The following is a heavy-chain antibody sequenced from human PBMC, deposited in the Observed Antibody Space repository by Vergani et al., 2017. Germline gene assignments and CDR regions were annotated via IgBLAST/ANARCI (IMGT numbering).Heavy chain of an antibody. CDR1: RGTFSSYA. CDR3: ARIKRGKGGSYPD. D-gene: IGHD1-26*01. J-gene: IGHJ4*02. V-gene: IGHV1-69*01. CDR2: IIPIFGTE. Sequence: QVQLVQSGAEVKKPGSSVKVSCNPSRGTFSSYAIRWVRQAPGQALAWLGGIIPIFGTENYAQKVQGRVTITADESTSTADMELSSLRSEDTAVYYCARIKRGKGGSYPDWGQGTLVTVSS.